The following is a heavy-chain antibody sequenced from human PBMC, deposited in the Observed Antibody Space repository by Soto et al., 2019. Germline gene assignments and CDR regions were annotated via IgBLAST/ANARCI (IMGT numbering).Heavy chain of an antibody. CDR1: GGSISSYY. J-gene: IGHJ6*02. CDR3: ARHGAYLWFGELHPYYYYGMDV. V-gene: IGHV4-59*08. D-gene: IGHD3-10*01. CDR2: IYYSGST. Sequence: SSQTLSLTCTVSGGSISSYYWSWIRQPPGKGLEWIGYIYYSGSTNYNPSLKSRVTISVDTSTNQFSLKLSSVTAAATAVYYCARHGAYLWFGELHPYYYYGMDVWGQGTTVTVS.